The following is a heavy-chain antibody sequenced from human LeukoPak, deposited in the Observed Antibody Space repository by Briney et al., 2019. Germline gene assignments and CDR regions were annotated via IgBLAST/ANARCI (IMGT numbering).Heavy chain of an antibody. D-gene: IGHD4-17*01. V-gene: IGHV4-34*01. CDR2: INHSGST. J-gene: IGHJ4*02. CDR3: ARRRLRGSADFDY. CDR1: GGSFSGYY. Sequence: SETLSLTCAVYGGSFSGYYWSWIRQPPGKGLEWIGEINHSGSTNYNPSLKSRVTISVDTSKNQFSLKLSSVTAADTAVYYCARRRLRGSADFDYWGQGTLVTVSS.